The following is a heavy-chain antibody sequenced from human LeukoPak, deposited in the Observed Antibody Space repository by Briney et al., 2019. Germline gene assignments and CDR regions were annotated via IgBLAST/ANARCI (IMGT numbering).Heavy chain of an antibody. Sequence: GGSLRLSCAASGFTFSSYAMSWVRQAPGKGLEWVANIKQDGSEKYYVDSVKGRFTISRDNAKNSLYLQMNSLRAEDTAVYYCAREGVRSSSSWLSPDYWGQGTLVTVSS. CDR1: GFTFSSYA. V-gene: IGHV3-7*01. CDR3: AREGVRSSSSWLSPDY. J-gene: IGHJ4*02. CDR2: IKQDGSEK. D-gene: IGHD6-13*01.